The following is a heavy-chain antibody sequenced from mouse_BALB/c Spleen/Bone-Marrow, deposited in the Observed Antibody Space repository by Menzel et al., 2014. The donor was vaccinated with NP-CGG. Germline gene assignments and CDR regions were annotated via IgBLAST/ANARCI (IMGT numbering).Heavy chain of an antibody. CDR3: TRSEYYFDY. V-gene: IGHV1-69*02. Sequence: VKLVESGAELVRPGASVKLSCKASGYTFTSYWINWVKQRPGQGLEWIGNIYPSDSYTNYNQKFKDKATLTVDKSSSTAYMQLSSPTSEDSAVYYCTRSEYYFDYWCQGTTLTVSS. J-gene: IGHJ2*01. CDR2: IYPSDSYT. CDR1: GYTFTSYW.